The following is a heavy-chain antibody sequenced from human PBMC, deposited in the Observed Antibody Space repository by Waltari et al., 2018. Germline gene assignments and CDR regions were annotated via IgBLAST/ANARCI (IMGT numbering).Heavy chain of an antibody. CDR1: GGSFSGYY. Sequence: QVQLQQWGAGLLKPSETLSLTCAVYGGSFSGYYWSWIRQPPGKGLEWIGEINHSGSTNYNPSLKSRVTISVDTSKNQCSLKLSSVTAADTAVYYCARGLKDTGAFSGFDPWGQGTLVTVSS. V-gene: IGHV4-34*01. CDR2: INHSGST. CDR3: ARGLKDTGAFSGFDP. D-gene: IGHD2-8*02. J-gene: IGHJ5*02.